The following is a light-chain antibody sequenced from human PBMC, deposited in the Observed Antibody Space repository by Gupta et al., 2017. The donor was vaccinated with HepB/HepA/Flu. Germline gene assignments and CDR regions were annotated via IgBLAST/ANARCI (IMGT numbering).Light chain of an antibody. CDR3: QQCDSNPFT. CDR1: QSISSY. V-gene: IGKV1-39*01. J-gene: IGKJ3*01. CDR2: AAS. Sequence: DIQMTQSPSSLSASVGDRVTITCRASQSISSYLNWYQQKPGKAPKLLISAASSLQSGVPSRFSGSGSGTDFTLTISSLQPEDFATYYCQQCDSNPFTFGHGTNVDIK.